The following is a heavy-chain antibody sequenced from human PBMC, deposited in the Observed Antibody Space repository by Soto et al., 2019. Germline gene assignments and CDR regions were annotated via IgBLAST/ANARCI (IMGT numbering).Heavy chain of an antibody. Sequence: SQTLSLTCAISGDTVSSDTAAWNWIRQSPSRGLEWLGRTSYRSKWYYDYATSVKGRVTINPDTSKNQFSLQLNSATPEDTALYYCARGLGRDFWYCMDVWGQGTSVTTSS. D-gene: IGHD3-3*01. CDR2: TSYRSKWYY. V-gene: IGHV6-1*01. CDR3: ARGLGRDFWYCMDV. J-gene: IGHJ6*02. CDR1: GDTVSSDTAA.